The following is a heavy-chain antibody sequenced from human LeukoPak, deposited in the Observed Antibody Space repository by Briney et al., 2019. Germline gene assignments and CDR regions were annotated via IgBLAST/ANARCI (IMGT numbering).Heavy chain of an antibody. CDR2: IYSSGGA. D-gene: IGHD3-10*01. CDR1: GGSISSGDFY. CDR3: ARVSGYYGTGTYYLDN. Sequence: SQTLSLTCTVSGGSISSGDFYWSWIRQSPGKGLLWIGYIYSSGGAYYYPSLSGRLTISLDKSKNQFSLKVTSVTAADTAVYYCARVSGYYGTGTYYLDNWGQGTLVTVSS. V-gene: IGHV4-30-4*08. J-gene: IGHJ4*02.